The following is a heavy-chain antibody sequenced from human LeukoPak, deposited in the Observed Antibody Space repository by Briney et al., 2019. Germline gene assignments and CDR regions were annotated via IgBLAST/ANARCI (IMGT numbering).Heavy chain of an antibody. Sequence: GGSLRLSCAASGFSFSSYAMSWVRQAPGKGLEWVSGIPGSAGSTYYADSVKGRFTISRDSSKSMLYLQMNSLSAEDTAVYYCAKATESTWAFDYWGQGTLVTVSS. D-gene: IGHD4-17*01. CDR2: IPGSAGST. J-gene: IGHJ4*02. CDR3: AKATESTWAFDY. CDR1: GFSFSSYA. V-gene: IGHV3-23*01.